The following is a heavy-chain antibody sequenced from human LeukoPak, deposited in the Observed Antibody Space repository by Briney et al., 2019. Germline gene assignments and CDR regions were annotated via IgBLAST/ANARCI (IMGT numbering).Heavy chain of an antibody. CDR3: AKVSLYYYDSSGYLNFDY. CDR2: NSGSGGST. D-gene: IGHD3-22*01. J-gene: IGHJ4*02. CDR1: GFTFSSYA. V-gene: IGHV3-23*01. Sequence: TGGSLRLSCAASGFTFSSYAMSWVRQVPGKGVEWVSANSGSGGSTYYADSVKGRFTISRDNSKNTLYLQMNSLRAEDTAVYYCAKVSLYYYDSSGYLNFDYWGQGTLVTVSS.